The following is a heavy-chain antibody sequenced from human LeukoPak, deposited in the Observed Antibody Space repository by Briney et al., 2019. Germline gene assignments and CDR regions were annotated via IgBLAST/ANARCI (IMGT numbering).Heavy chain of an antibody. D-gene: IGHD5-12*01. Sequence: GGSLRLPCEASGSPFSSYAMSWVRQAPGKGLEWVSVISGSGDSTYYADSVEGRCTSSRDNSKDALYLQMNSLRAEDTAVYYCARVGYSGYDYDYWGQGTLVTVSS. CDR3: ARVGYSGYDYDY. CDR2: ISGSGDST. V-gene: IGHV3-23*01. J-gene: IGHJ4*02. CDR1: GSPFSSYA.